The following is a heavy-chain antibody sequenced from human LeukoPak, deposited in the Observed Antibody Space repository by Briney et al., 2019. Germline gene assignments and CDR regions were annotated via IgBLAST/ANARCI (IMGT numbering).Heavy chain of an antibody. CDR3: ASNQDGYNSNQPWAFDI. J-gene: IGHJ3*02. Sequence: SETLSLTCAVYGGSFSGYYWRWIRQPPGKGLEWIGEINHSGSTNYNPSLKSRVTISVDTSKNQFPLKLSYATAADTAVYYCASNQDGYNSNQPWAFDIWGQGTMVTVSS. CDR1: GGSFSGYY. CDR2: INHSGST. V-gene: IGHV4-34*01. D-gene: IGHD5-24*01.